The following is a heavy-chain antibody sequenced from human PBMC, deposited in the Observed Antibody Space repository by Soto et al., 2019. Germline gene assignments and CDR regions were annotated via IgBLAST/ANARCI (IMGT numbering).Heavy chain of an antibody. V-gene: IGHV4-59*08. Sequence: SETLSLTCTVSGGSISSYYWSWIRQPPGKGLEWIGYIYYSGSTNYNPSHKSRVTISVDTSKNQLSLKLSSVTAADTAVYYCARHGGAVVAATPFYGMVVRGQGATVTVSS. CDR3: ARHGGAVVAATPFYGMVV. D-gene: IGHD2-15*01. J-gene: IGHJ6*02. CDR2: IYYSGST. CDR1: GGSISSYY.